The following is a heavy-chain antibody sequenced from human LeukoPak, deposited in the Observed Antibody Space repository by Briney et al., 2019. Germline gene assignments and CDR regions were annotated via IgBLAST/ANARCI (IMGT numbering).Heavy chain of an antibody. CDR3: ARQSVAAAGDFDY. CDR2: IYHSGST. CDR1: GYSISSGYY. D-gene: IGHD6-13*01. Sequence: SETLSPTCAVSGYSISSGYYGRWIRQPPGKGLEWIGSIYHSGSTYYNPSLKSRVTTSVDTSKTQFSLKLSSVTAADTAVYYCARQSVAAAGDFDYWGQGTLVTVSS. V-gene: IGHV4-38-2*01. J-gene: IGHJ4*02.